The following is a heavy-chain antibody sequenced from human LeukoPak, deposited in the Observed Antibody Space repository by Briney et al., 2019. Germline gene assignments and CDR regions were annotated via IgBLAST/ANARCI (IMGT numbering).Heavy chain of an antibody. V-gene: IGHV4-38-2*01. Sequence: PSETLSLTCAVSGYSISSGHYWGWIRQPPGKGLEWIGSIYHSGSTYYNPSLKSRVTISVDTSKNQFSLKLSSVTAADTAVYYCARGFFYFDYWGQGTLVTVSS. J-gene: IGHJ4*02. D-gene: IGHD3-3*01. CDR2: IYHSGST. CDR1: GYSISSGHY. CDR3: ARGFFYFDY.